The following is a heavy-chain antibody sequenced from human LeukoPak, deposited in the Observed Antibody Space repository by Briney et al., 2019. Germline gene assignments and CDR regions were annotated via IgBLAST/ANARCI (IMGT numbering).Heavy chain of an antibody. Sequence: GRSLRLSCAASGFTFDDYAMHWVRQAPGKGLEWVSGISWNSGSIGYADSVKGRFTISRDNAKNSLYLQMNSLRAEDTALYYCAKDRHYDSSGYYLDYWGQGTLVTVSS. CDR1: GFTFDDYA. CDR3: AKDRHYDSSGYYLDY. D-gene: IGHD3-22*01. CDR2: ISWNSGSI. V-gene: IGHV3-9*01. J-gene: IGHJ4*02.